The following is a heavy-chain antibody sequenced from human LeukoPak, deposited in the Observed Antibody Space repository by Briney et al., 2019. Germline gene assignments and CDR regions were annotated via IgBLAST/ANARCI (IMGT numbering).Heavy chain of an antibody. D-gene: IGHD3-10*01. CDR3: ARGGITMVRGVIGTEY. CDR2: ISAYNGNT. CDR1: GYTFTSYG. V-gene: IGHV1-18*01. Sequence: ASVKVSCKASGYTFTSYGINLVRQAPGQGLEWMGWISAYNGNTNYAQKLQGRVTMTTDTSTSTAYMELRSLRSDDTAVYYCARGGITMVRGVIGTEYWGQGTLVTVSS. J-gene: IGHJ4*02.